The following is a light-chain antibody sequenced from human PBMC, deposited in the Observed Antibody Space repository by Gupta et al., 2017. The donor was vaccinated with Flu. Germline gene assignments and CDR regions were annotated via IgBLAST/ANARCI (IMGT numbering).Light chain of an antibody. J-gene: IGKJ4*01. V-gene: IGKV1-5*03. CDR2: QAS. Sequence: RSTLSASVGDTVTITFRASLSISNWLAWYQQKPGKAPKILINQASSVESGVPSRFNGSGSGTELALTISSPQRDDFANYYIQQDDNESLTFGGGTEVEIK. CDR1: LSISNW. CDR3: QQDDNESLT.